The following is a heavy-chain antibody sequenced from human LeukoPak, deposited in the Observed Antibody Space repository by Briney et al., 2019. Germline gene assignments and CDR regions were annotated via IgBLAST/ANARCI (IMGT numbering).Heavy chain of an antibody. CDR1: GYTFTSYY. Sequence: ASVKVSCKASGYTFTSYYMHWVRQAPGQGLEWMGIINPSGGSTSYAQKFQGRVTMTRDTSTSTVYMELSSLRSEDTAVYYCARVGYCSSTSCHNWFDPWGQGTLVTVSS. CDR3: ARVGYCSSTSCHNWFDP. CDR2: INPSGGST. D-gene: IGHD2-2*01. V-gene: IGHV1-46*01. J-gene: IGHJ5*02.